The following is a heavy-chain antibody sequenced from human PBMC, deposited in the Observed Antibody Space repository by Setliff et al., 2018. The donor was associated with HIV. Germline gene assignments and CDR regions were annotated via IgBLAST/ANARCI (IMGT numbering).Heavy chain of an antibody. CDR3: ARDCRVGWVFTYGMDV. J-gene: IGHJ6*02. CDR2: ISGSGGST. Sequence: GGSLRLSCAASGFTFSTYPMSWVRQAPGKGLEWVSGISGSGGSTYYADSVKGRFTISRDNSKNTLFLQMNSLRPEDTAVYYCARDCRVGWVFTYGMDVWSQGTLVTVSS. V-gene: IGHV3-23*01. CDR1: GFTFSTYP. D-gene: IGHD6-13*01.